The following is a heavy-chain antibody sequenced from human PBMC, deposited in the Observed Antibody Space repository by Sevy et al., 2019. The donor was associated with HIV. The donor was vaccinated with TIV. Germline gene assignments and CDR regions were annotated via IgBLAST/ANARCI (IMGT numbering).Heavy chain of an antibody. CDR3: VRDERHGLLDY. CDR1: GFMFSDYS. J-gene: IGHJ4*02. CDR2: ISYDGSNK. V-gene: IGHV3-30-3*01. Sequence: GGSLRLSCAVSGFMFSDYSMHWIRQAPGKGLEWVTLISYDGSNKFYAGSVEGRFTISRDNSKNILFLQMNSVRDEDTAVYYSVRDERHGLLDYWGQGTLVTVSS.